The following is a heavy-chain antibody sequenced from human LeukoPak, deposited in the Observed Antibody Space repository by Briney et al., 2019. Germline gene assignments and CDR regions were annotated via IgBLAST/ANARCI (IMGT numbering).Heavy chain of an antibody. V-gene: IGHV3-23*01. D-gene: IGHD4-17*01. Sequence: GGSWRLSCAAPGLTFTTFAMTWFRKAQGKGLKWVSTVSGSASNTYYADSVKGRFTVSRDNSRNTLDLQLNSLRADDTAVYYCAKGFQTYGELSFDGWGQGTLVTVSS. J-gene: IGHJ4*02. CDR3: AKGFQTYGELSFDG. CDR1: GLTFTTFA. CDR2: VSGSASNT.